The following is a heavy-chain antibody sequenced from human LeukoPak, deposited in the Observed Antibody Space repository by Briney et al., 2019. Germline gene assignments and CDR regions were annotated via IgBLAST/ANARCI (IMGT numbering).Heavy chain of an antibody. Sequence: PGGSLRLSCAASGFTFSSYAMTWLRQAPGKGLECLSAISGSGDRAFYADPVKGRFPISRDNSKKTLYLQMNSLRAEDTAAYYCAKTRGYCSGGSCYSDYWGQGTLVTVSS. CDR1: GFTFSSYA. D-gene: IGHD2-15*01. J-gene: IGHJ4*02. CDR3: AKTRGYCSGGSCYSDY. CDR2: ISGSGDRA. V-gene: IGHV3-23*01.